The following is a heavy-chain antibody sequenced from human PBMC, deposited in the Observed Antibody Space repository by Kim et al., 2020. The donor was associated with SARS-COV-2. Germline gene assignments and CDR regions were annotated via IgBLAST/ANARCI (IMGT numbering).Heavy chain of an antibody. Sequence: GGSLRLSCAASGFTVSSNYMSWVRQAPGKGLEWVSVIYSGGSTYYADAAKGRFTISRHNTKNNLHLQMNSLRAEDTAAYYCSTDLDVVGGMDVWGQGHTV. CDR3: STDLDVVGGMDV. D-gene: IGHD2-21*01. J-gene: IGHJ6*02. V-gene: IGHV3-53*04. CDR1: GFTVSSNY. CDR2: IYSGGST.